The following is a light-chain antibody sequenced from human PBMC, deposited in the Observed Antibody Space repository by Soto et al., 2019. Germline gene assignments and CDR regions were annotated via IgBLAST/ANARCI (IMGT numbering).Light chain of an antibody. CDR3: QQRSNWLT. CDR1: QSISRY. V-gene: IGKV1-39*01. CDR2: AAS. J-gene: IGKJ4*01. Sequence: DIQMTQSPSSLFASVGDRVTITCRASQSISRYLNWYQQKPGKAPKLLIYAASSLQRGVPSRFSGSGSGTDLTLTISSLQPEDFAVYYCQQRSNWLTFGGGTKVEIK.